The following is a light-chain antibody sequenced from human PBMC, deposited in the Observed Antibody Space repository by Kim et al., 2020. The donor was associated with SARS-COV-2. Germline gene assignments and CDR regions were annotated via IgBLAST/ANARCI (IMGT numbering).Light chain of an antibody. V-gene: IGLV3-21*04. CDR1: NIGSKS. CDR2: YDS. J-gene: IGLJ3*02. CDR3: QVWDTSSDHWV. Sequence: PGRTARITCGGNNIGSKSVHWYQQKPGQAPVLVIYYDSDRPSGIPERFSGSNSGNTATLTISRVEAGDEADYYCQVWDTSSDHWVFGGGTQLTVL.